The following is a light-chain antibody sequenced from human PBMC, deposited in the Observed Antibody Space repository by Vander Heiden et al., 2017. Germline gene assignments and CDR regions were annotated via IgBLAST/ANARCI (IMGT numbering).Light chain of an antibody. CDR3: QQYGSSPQGT. J-gene: IGKJ5*01. V-gene: IGKV3-20*01. CDR2: GAS. CDR1: QSVSSSY. Sequence: DIVLTQSPGTLSLSPGERATLSCRASQSVSSSYLGWYQQKPGQAPRLLIYGASSSATGIPDRFSGSGSGTDFTLTISRLEPEDFAVYYCQQYGSSPQGTFGQGTRLEIK.